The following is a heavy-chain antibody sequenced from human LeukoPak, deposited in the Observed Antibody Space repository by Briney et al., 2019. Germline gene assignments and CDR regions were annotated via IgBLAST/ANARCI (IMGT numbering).Heavy chain of an antibody. D-gene: IGHD3/OR15-3a*01. CDR1: GGTFSSYA. CDR3: ARSTTDHGLTPLWYSDL. V-gene: IGHV1-69*13. J-gene: IGHJ2*01. CDR2: IIPTFGTA. Sequence: GASVKVSCKASGGTFSSYAISWVRQDPGQGLEWMGGIIPTFGTANYAQKFQGRVTITADESTSTAYMELSSLRSEDTAVYYCARSTTDHGLTPLWYSDLWGRGTLVTVSS.